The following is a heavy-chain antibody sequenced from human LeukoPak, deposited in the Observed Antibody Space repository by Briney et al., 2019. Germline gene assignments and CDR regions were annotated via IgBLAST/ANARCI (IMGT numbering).Heavy chain of an antibody. V-gene: IGHV1-69*04. CDR1: GGTFSSYA. CDR3: AGYYYGSAFDY. Sequence: GASVKVSCKASGGTFSSYAISWVRQAPGQGLEWMGRIIPILGIANYAQKFQGRVTITADESTSTAYMELSSLRSEDTAVYYCAGYYYGSAFDYWGQGTLVTVSS. J-gene: IGHJ4*02. D-gene: IGHD3-10*01. CDR2: IIPILGIA.